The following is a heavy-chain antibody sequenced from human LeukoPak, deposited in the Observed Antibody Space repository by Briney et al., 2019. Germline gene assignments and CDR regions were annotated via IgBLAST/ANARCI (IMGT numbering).Heavy chain of an antibody. CDR1: GFRFTDCS. CDR3: VKDRPCETCMPMDA. J-gene: IGHJ6*02. CDR2: LGRSGEYK. V-gene: IGHV3-23*01. Sequence: GGSLRLSCAASGFRFTDCSMSWVRQAPGKGLEWVAGLGRSGEYKYYADSVKGRFTISRDNSKDTVSLQMNSLRAEDSAIYFCVKDRPCETCMPMDAWGQGTTVTV. D-gene: IGHD2-2*01.